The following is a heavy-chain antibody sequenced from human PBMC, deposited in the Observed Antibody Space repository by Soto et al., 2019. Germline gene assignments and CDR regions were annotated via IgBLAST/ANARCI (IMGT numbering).Heavy chain of an antibody. J-gene: IGHJ4*02. CDR1: GFVFSSYG. V-gene: IGHV3-33*01. CDR2: IWYDGSNK. Sequence: QVQLVASGGGVVQPGRSLRLSCAASGFVFSSYGMQGVRQAPGKGLEWVAVIWYDGSNKYYADSVKGRFTISRDNSKNTLYLQMNSLRAEDTAVYYCASHVDADYWGQGTLVTVSS. D-gene: IGHD5-12*01. CDR3: ASHVDADY.